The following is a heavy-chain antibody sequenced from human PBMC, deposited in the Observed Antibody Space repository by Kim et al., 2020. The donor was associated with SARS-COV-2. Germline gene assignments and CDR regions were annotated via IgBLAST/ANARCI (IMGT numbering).Heavy chain of an antibody. J-gene: IGHJ6*02. CDR1: GYTFTSYY. D-gene: IGHD5-18*01. V-gene: IGHV1-46*01. Sequence: ASVKVSCKASGYTFTSYYMHWVRQAPGQGLEWMGIINPSGGSTSYAQKFQGRVTMTRDTSTSTVYMELSSLRSEDTAVYYCARESEGGYSYDLPYYYYGMDVWGQGTTVTVSS. CDR2: INPSGGST. CDR3: ARESEGGYSYDLPYYYYGMDV.